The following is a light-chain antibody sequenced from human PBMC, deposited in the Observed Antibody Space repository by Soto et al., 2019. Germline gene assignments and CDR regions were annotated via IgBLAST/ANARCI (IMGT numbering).Light chain of an antibody. Sequence: QSVLTQPASVSGSPGQSITISCTGTSSDVGGYNYVSWYQQHPGKAPKLMIYDVSNRPSGVSNRFSGSKSGNTASLTISGVQAEDEADYYCSSYTSSSTVVFGVGTKVTVL. J-gene: IGLJ2*01. CDR1: SSDVGGYNY. CDR2: DVS. V-gene: IGLV2-14*01. CDR3: SSYTSSSTVV.